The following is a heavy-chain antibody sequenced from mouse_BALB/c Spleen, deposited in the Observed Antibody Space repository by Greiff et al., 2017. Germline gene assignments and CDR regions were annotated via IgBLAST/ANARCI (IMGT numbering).Heavy chain of an antibody. CDR2: ISSGGSYT. V-gene: IGHV5-9-4*01. CDR1: GFTFSSYA. J-gene: IGHJ2*01. CDR3: ARAPGSHYFDY. Sequence: HLVESGGGLVKPGGSLQLSCAASGFTFSSYAMSWVRQSPEKRLEWVAEISSGGSYTYYPDTVTGRFTISRDNAKNTLYLEMSSLRSEDTAMYYCARAPGSHYFDYWGQGTTLTVSS. D-gene: IGHD1-1*01.